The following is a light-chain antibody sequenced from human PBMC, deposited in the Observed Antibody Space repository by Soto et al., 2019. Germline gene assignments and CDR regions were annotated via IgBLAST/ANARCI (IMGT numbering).Light chain of an antibody. CDR1: QSVSSN. J-gene: IGKJ1*01. Sequence: EIVMTQTPATLSVSPGERATLPCRASQSVSSNLAWYQQKPGQAPRLLIYGASTRATGLPARFSGSGSGTEFTLTISCLQSDDFAVYYCQHYNNWPRTFGQGTMVDI. CDR2: GAS. CDR3: QHYNNWPRT. V-gene: IGKV3-15*01.